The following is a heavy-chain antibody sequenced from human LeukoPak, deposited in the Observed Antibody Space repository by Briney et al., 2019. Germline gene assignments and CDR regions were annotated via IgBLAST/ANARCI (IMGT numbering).Heavy chain of an antibody. CDR1: GFTFSSYA. J-gene: IGHJ4*02. V-gene: IGHV3-30-3*01. CDR3: ATHIVATTGRDY. D-gene: IGHD5-12*01. Sequence: GGSLRLSCAASGFTFSSYAMHWVRQAPGKGLEWVAVISYDGSNKYYADSVKGRFTISRDNSKNTLYLQMNSLRAEDTAVYYCATHIVATTGRDYWGQGTLVTVSS. CDR2: ISYDGSNK.